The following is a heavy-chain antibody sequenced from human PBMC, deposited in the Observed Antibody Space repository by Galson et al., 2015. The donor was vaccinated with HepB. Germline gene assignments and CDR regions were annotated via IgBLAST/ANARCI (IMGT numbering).Heavy chain of an antibody. Sequence: SVKVSCKASGFTFTSSAVQWVRQARGQRLEWIGWIVVGSGNTNYAQKFQERVTITRDMSTSTAYMELSSLRSEDTAVYYCAAVSPLYYDILTRDYYYYGMDVWGQGTTVTVSS. D-gene: IGHD3-9*01. CDR3: AAVSPLYYDILTRDYYYYGMDV. J-gene: IGHJ6*02. CDR2: IVVGSGNT. V-gene: IGHV1-58*01. CDR1: GFTFTSSA.